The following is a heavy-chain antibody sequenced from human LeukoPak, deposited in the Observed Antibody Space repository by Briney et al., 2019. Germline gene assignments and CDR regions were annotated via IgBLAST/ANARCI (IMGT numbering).Heavy chain of an antibody. CDR1: GFTFSSYS. D-gene: IGHD1-26*01. J-gene: IGHJ4*02. Sequence: GGSLRLSCAASGFTFSSYSMNWVRQAPGKGLEWVSSISSSSSYIYYADSVKGRFTTSRDNAKNSLYLQMNSLRAEDTAVYYCARKSNSGSYYDASLPGDYWGQGTLVTVSS. CDR3: ARKSNSGSYYDASLPGDY. V-gene: IGHV3-21*01. CDR2: ISSSSSYI.